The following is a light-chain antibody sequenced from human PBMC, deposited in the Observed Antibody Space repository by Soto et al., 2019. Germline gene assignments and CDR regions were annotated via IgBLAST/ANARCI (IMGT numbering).Light chain of an antibody. CDR2: KAS. J-gene: IGKJ1*01. CDR1: QTISSW. V-gene: IGKV1-5*03. Sequence: DIQMTQSPSTLSGSVGDRVTLTCRASQTISSWLAWYQQKPGKAPKLLIYKASTIKSGAPSRFSGSGSGTEFTLTSSSLQPDDFATYYCQHYNSYSEAFGQGTKVELK. CDR3: QHYNSYSEA.